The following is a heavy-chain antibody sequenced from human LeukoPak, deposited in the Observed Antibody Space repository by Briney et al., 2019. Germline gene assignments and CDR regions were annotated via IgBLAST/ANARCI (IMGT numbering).Heavy chain of an antibody. CDR3: AKFFTGEYVRAFDV. J-gene: IGHJ3*01. Sequence: GGSLRLSCAASGFTFSSYAMHWVRQAPGKGLEWVAVISYDGSNKYYADSVKGRFTISRDNSRNTLYLQMNSLRAEDTAVYYCAKFFTGEYVRAFDVWGQGTMVTVSS. CDR1: GFTFSSYA. CDR2: ISYDGSNK. D-gene: IGHD3-10*02. V-gene: IGHV3-30*18.